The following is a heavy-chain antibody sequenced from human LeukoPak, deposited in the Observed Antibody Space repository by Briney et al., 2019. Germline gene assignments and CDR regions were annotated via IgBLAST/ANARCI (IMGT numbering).Heavy chain of an antibody. D-gene: IGHD5-18*01. V-gene: IGHV4-59*08. J-gene: IGHJ3*01. CDR1: GVSASNYY. CDR2: IFNSGIT. Sequence: SETLSLTCSVSGVSASNYYWTWIRQPPGKGLEWMGNIFNSGITNYSPSLKGRITISVDTSKNQFSLKLSSVTAADTATYYCARASSVLHGDTAPIDLWGHGTMVTVSS. CDR3: ARASSVLHGDTAPIDL.